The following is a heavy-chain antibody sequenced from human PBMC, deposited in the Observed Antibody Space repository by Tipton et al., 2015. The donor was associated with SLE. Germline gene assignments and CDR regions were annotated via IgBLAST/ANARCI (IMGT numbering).Heavy chain of an antibody. V-gene: IGHV3-33*06. CDR2: IWYDGSNE. CDR3: AKDGRWEMEGGLDV. Sequence: SLRLSCAASGFTFSSFGMHWVRQAPGKGLEWVATIWYDGSNEYYPDSVKGRFAISRDNVKNTLYLQLNSLRAADTAVYYCAKDGRWEMEGGLDVWGQGTTVTVSS. D-gene: IGHD5-24*01. J-gene: IGHJ6*02. CDR1: GFTFSSFG.